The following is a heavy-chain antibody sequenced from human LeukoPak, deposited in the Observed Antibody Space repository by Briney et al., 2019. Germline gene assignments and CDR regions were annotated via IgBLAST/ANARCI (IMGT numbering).Heavy chain of an antibody. Sequence: GGSLRLSCAASGFTFSSYAMSWVRQAPGKGLEWVSAISGSGGSTYYADSVKGRSTISRDNSKNTVYLQLNNLRADDTAVYFCARHDSFIPYWGQGTLVIVSS. J-gene: IGHJ4*02. CDR1: GFTFSSYA. CDR3: ARHDSFIPY. CDR2: ISGSGGST. V-gene: IGHV3-23*01. D-gene: IGHD5-18*01.